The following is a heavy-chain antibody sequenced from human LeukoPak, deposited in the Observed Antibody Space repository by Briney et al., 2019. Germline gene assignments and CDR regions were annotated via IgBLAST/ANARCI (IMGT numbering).Heavy chain of an antibody. D-gene: IGHD2-2*01. V-gene: IGHV4-31*03. CDR2: IYYSGNT. CDR1: GGSISSGGYY. Sequence: SETLPLTCTVSGGSISSGGYYWSWIRQPPGKGLEWIGYIYYSGNTYYNPSLKSRVTISVDTSKNQFPLKLSSVTAADTAVYYCARERYCSSTSCHWFDPWGQGTLVTVSS. CDR3: ARERYCSSTSCHWFDP. J-gene: IGHJ5*02.